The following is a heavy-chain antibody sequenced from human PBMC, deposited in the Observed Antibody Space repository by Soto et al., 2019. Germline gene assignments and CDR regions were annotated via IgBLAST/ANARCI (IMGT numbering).Heavy chain of an antibody. D-gene: IGHD2-21*01. CDR2: ISIYNGNI. CDR1: GYTFTSYG. V-gene: IGHV1-18*04. CDR3: ARVPGVNYYYGMDV. J-gene: IGHJ6*02. Sequence: QVQLVQSGAEVKKPGASVKVSCKASGYTFTSYGISWVRQAPGQGLEWMGWISIYNGNINYAQKPQGRVTMTTDTSTSTAYMELRSLRSDDTAVYYCARVPGVNYYYGMDVWGQGTTVTVSS.